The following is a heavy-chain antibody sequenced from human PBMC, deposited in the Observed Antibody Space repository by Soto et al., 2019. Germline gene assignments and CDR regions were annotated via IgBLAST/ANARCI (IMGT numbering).Heavy chain of an antibody. Sequence: GASVKVSCKASGYTFTSYAMHWVRQAPGQRLEWMGWINAGNGNTKYSQKFQGRVTITRDTSASTAYMELSSLRSEDTAVYYCARVGPEYDFWGGYYREYYMDVWGKGTTVTVSS. J-gene: IGHJ6*03. CDR1: GYTFTSYA. CDR3: ARVGPEYDFWGGYYREYYMDV. CDR2: INAGNGNT. D-gene: IGHD3-3*01. V-gene: IGHV1-3*01.